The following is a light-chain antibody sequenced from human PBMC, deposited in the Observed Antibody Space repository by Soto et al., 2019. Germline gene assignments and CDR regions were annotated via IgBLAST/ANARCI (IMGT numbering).Light chain of an antibody. Sequence: IVMTQSPLSLPVTPGEPASISCRSTQSLLHSNGFNYLDWYLQKPGQSPQLLIYLSTIRASGVPDRFSGSVSGTDFTLRISRVEAEDVGVYYCMQALQNPLTFGGGTKVEIK. V-gene: IGKV2-28*01. CDR3: MQALQNPLT. CDR1: QSLLHSNGFNY. J-gene: IGKJ4*01. CDR2: LST.